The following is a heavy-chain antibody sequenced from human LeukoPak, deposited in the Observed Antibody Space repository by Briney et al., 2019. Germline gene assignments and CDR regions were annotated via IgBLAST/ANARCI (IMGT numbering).Heavy chain of an antibody. CDR1: GFTFSSYG. D-gene: IGHD3-9*01. J-gene: IGHJ5*02. CDR2: ISGSGGST. V-gene: IGHV3-23*01. CDR3: AGILTGYYPRNWFDP. Sequence: TGGSLRLSCAASGFTFSSYGMSWVRQAPGKGLEWVSAISGSGGSTYYADSVKGRFTISRGNSKNTLYLQMNSLRAEDTAVYYCAGILTGYYPRNWFDPWGQGTLVTVSS.